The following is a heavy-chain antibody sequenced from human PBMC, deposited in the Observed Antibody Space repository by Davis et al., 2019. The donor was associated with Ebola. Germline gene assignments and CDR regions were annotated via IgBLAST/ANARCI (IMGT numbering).Heavy chain of an antibody. D-gene: IGHD1-20*01. CDR2: IYTGDSDT. CDR1: GNRFSSHW. Sequence: KVSCKDSGNRFSSHWIVWVRQMPGKGLVWRGMIYTGDSDTRYSPSFRGQVTISADKSIKTAFLQWSSLKASDTAIYYCATLRRTITGMDDGFDIWGQGTMVTVSS. CDR3: ATLRRTITGMDDGFDI. J-gene: IGHJ3*02. V-gene: IGHV5-51*01.